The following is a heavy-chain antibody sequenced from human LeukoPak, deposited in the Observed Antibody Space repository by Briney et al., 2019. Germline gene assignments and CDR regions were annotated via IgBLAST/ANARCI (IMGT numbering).Heavy chain of an antibody. V-gene: IGHV3-43*02. CDR3: ADEAPGD. Sequence: PGGSLRLSCAASGFTFDDYAMHWVRQAPGKGLEWVSLISGDGGSTYYADSVKGRFTISRDNSKNTLYLQMNSLRAEDTAVYYCADEAPGDWGQGTLVTVSS. CDR1: GFTFDDYA. CDR2: ISGDGGST. J-gene: IGHJ4*02. D-gene: IGHD2-2*01.